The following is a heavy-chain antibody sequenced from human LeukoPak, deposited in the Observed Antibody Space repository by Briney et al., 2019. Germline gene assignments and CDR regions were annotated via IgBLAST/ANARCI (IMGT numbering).Heavy chain of an antibody. CDR2: IWYDGSNK. CDR3: AKGHYGSGSYFDY. CDR1: GFTSSTYG. Sequence: PGRSLTLSCAASGFTSSTYGMHWVRQAPGKGLEWVAAIWYDGSNKFYADSVKGRFTISRDKSKNTLYLQMNSLRAEDTAVYYCAKGHYGSGSYFDYWGQGTLVTVSS. J-gene: IGHJ4*02. D-gene: IGHD3-10*01. V-gene: IGHV3-33*03.